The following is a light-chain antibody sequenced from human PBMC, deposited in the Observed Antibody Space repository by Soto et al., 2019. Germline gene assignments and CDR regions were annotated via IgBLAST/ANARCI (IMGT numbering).Light chain of an antibody. Sequence: QSVRTQPSSLSGSPGQSITISCTGTSSDIGAYDYVSWFQQHPGKAPKLMISEVNNRPSGVSNRFSGSKSGNTAYLTISGLQVEDEAEYFCSSFATTSTHVFGTGTKVTV. CDR2: EVN. CDR1: SSDIGAYDY. V-gene: IGLV2-14*01. CDR3: SSFATTSTHV. J-gene: IGLJ1*01.